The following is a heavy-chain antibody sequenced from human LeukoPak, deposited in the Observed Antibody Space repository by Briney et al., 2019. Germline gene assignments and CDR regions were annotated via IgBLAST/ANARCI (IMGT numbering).Heavy chain of an antibody. Sequence: SETLSLTCTVSGGSISSSSYYWGWIRQPPGKGLEWIGSIHYSGSTYYNPSLKSRVTISVDTSKNQFSLKLSSVTAADTAVYYCARDGKGESPAYNWFDPWGQGTLVTVSS. J-gene: IGHJ5*02. V-gene: IGHV4-39*07. D-gene: IGHD3-10*01. CDR3: ARDGKGESPAYNWFDP. CDR1: GGSISSSSYY. CDR2: IHYSGST.